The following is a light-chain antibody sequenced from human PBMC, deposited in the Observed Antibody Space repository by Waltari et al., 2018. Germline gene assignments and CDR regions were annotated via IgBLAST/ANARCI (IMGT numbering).Light chain of an antibody. V-gene: IGKV3-20*01. Sequence: EIVLTQSPGTLSLSPGERATISCRASQSVGGTLAWYQQKPGQAPRLLSNGSSIRAPGTPDRFSGTGSGTDFSLTISRLEPEDFAVYYCQHYVRLPATFGQGTKVEIK. CDR2: GSS. CDR3: QHYVRLPAT. CDR1: QSVGGT. J-gene: IGKJ1*01.